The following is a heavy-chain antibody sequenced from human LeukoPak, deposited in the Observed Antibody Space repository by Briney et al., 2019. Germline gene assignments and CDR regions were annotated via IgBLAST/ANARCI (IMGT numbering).Heavy chain of an antibody. J-gene: IGHJ4*02. CDR2: IPSSGSTI. D-gene: IGHD1-7*01. CDR3: ARGGWNYVFNY. CDR1: GFTFNTYE. V-gene: IGHV3-48*03. Sequence: GGSLRLSCAASGFTFNTYEMNWVRQAPGKGLEWLAYIPSSGSTIYYADYVKGRFTISRDNAKNSLYLRMNSLRAEDTAVYYCARGGWNYVFNYWGQGTLVTVSS.